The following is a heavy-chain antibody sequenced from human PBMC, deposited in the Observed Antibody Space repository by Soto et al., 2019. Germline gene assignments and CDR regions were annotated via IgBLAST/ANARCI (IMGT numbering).Heavy chain of an antibody. Sequence: GASVKVSCKASGGTFSSYAINWVRQAPGQGLEWMGGIIPIFGTANYAQKFQGRVTITADESTSTAYMELSSLRSEDTAVYYCASHLDRYYYYGMDVWGQGTTVTVSS. CDR3: ASHLDRYYYYGMDV. CDR1: GGTFSSYA. V-gene: IGHV1-69*13. J-gene: IGHJ6*02. CDR2: IIPIFGTA.